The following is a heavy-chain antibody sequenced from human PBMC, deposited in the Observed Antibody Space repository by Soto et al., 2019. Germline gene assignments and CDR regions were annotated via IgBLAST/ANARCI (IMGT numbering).Heavy chain of an antibody. CDR3: AKDNWGEVATRLDAFDI. CDR2: ISGSGGST. CDR1: VFTFSSYG. V-gene: IGHV3-23*01. J-gene: IGHJ3*02. Sequence: GGSLRLSCAASVFTFSSYGMHWVRQAPGKGLEWVSAISGSGGSTYYADSVKGRFTISRDNSKNTLYLQMNSLRAEDTAVYYCAKDNWGEVATRLDAFDIWGQGTMVTVSS. D-gene: IGHD5-12*01.